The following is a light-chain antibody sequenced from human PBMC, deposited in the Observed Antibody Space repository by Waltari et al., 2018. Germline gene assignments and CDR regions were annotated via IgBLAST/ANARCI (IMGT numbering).Light chain of an antibody. Sequence: QSALTQPASVSGSPGQSITISCTGTSSDVGGYNYVSWYQQHPGKAPKLMIYAVSKRPSGVSNRFSGSKSGNTASLTISGLQAEDEADYYCCSYAGSSTYVVFGGGTKLTVL. CDR2: AVS. V-gene: IGLV2-23*02. J-gene: IGLJ2*01. CDR3: CSYAGSSTYVV. CDR1: SSDVGGYNY.